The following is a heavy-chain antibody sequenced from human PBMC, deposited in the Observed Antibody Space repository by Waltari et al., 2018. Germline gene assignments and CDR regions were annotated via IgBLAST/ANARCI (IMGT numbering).Heavy chain of an antibody. V-gene: IGHV3-30*18. J-gene: IGHJ3*01. CDR1: CFSFRDYA. CDR3: AKQRKEITPDGFDV. Sequence: QVQLVESGGGVVQPGRSLRLSCEASCFSFRDYAMPWVRQAPGTGLQWVAFISNDGTNQYYADSMEGRFTISRDNSKDTLFLQINSLRAEDTAVYYCAKQRKEITPDGFDVWGQGAMVTVSS. D-gene: IGHD2-15*01. CDR2: ISNDGTNQ.